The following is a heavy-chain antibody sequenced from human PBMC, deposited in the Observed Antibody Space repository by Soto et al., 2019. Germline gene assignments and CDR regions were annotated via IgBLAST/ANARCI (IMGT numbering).Heavy chain of an antibody. V-gene: IGHV1-18*01. D-gene: IGHD3-9*01. CDR2: ISAYNGNT. Sequence: ASVQVSCKASGYTFPSYGIIWVRQAPGQGLEWMGWISAYNGNTNYAQKLQGRVTMTTDTSTSTAYMELRSLRSDDTAVYYCARDPYDILTGPFDPWGQGTLVTVSS. CDR1: GYTFPSYG. J-gene: IGHJ5*02. CDR3: ARDPYDILTGPFDP.